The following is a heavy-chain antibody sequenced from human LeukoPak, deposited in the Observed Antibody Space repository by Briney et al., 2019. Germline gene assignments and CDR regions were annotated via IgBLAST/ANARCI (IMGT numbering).Heavy chain of an antibody. CDR2: ISHSGST. Sequence: SETLSLTCAVYGGSFSGYYWSWIRQPPGKGLEWIGEISHSGSTNYNPSLKSRVTISVDTSKNQFSLKLSSVTAADTAVYYCARIIVVVPAAINWFDPWGQGTLVTVSS. V-gene: IGHV4-34*01. CDR3: ARIIVVVPAAINWFDP. D-gene: IGHD2-2*02. CDR1: GGSFSGYY. J-gene: IGHJ5*02.